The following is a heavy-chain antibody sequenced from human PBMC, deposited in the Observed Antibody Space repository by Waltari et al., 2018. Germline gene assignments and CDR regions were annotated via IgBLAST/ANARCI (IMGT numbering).Heavy chain of an antibody. D-gene: IGHD6-13*01. J-gene: IGHJ4*02. CDR2: IYYSGGT. CDR1: GGSISSSSYY. Sequence: QLQLQESGPGLVKPSETLSLTCTVSGGSISSSSYYWGWIRQPPGKGLEWIGSIYYSGGTYYNPSLKSRVTISVDTSKTQCSLKLSSVTAADTAVYYCARVHSSSWYRGYYFDYWGQGTLVTVSS. CDR3: ARVHSSSWYRGYYFDY. V-gene: IGHV4-39*01.